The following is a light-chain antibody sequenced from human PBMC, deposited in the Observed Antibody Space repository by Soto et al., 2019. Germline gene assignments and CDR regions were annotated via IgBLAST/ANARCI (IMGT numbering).Light chain of an antibody. CDR3: QQYGSSPEWT. Sequence: EIVITQAPATLSVSPGEIATLSCRASQSVSRWYVSWYQVKPGQAPRLVIYGASSRATGIPDRFSGSGSGTDFTLTISRLEPEDFAVYYCQQYGSSPEWTFGQGTKVDIK. V-gene: IGKV3-20*01. CDR1: QSVSRWY. CDR2: GAS. J-gene: IGKJ1*01.